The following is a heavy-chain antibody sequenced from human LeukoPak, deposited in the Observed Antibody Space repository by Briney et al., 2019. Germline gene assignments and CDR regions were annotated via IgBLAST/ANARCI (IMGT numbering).Heavy chain of an antibody. J-gene: IGHJ4*02. Sequence: SETLSLTCTVSGGSISSYYWSWIRQPAGKGLEWIGRIYSTGSTNYSPSLKSRVTMSVDTSKNQFSPRLRSVTAADTAVYYCARQIASAGTAGFDFWGQGALVTVSS. CDR2: IYSTGST. CDR1: GGSISSYY. D-gene: IGHD6-13*01. V-gene: IGHV4-4*07. CDR3: ARQIASAGTAGFDF.